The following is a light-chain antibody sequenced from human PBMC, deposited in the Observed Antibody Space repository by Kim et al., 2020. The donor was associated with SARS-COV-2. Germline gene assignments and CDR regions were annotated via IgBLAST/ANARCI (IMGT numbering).Light chain of an antibody. J-gene: IGKJ1*01. CDR1: QSITSW. CDR3: QQYGSYPWT. Sequence: ASLGDIFTISCRTSQSITSWLAWYQQKPGKAPKLLIYETSNLEGGVPSRCSGSGSGTEFTLTISSLQPDDFATYYCQQYGSYPWTFGQGTKVDIK. V-gene: IGKV1-5*03. CDR2: ETS.